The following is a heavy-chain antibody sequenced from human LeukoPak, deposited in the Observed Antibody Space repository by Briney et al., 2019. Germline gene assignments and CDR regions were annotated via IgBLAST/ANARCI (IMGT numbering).Heavy chain of an antibody. J-gene: IGHJ6*02. Sequence: GESLKISCKGSGYSFTTYWIACVRQMPGKGLEWMGMIYTGDSAITYSPSFRGQVTISADKSITTAYLQWSSLKASDTAIYFCARQGMDVWGQGTTVTVSS. V-gene: IGHV5-51*01. CDR3: ARQGMDV. CDR2: IYTGDSAI. CDR1: GYSFTTYW.